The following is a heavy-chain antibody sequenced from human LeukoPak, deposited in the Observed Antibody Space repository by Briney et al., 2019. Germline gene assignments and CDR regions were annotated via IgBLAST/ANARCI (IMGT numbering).Heavy chain of an antibody. D-gene: IGHD2-2*01. CDR1: GYTFTTYG. CDR2: ISAYNGNT. CDR3: ARGWVVPAAWYYYYYYMDV. V-gene: IGHV1-18*01. J-gene: IGHJ6*03. Sequence: GASVKVSCKASGYTFTTYGISWVRQAPGQGLEWMGWISAYNGNTNYAQKFQGRLTMTTDTSTTTAYMEVRSLRSDDTAVYYCARGWVVPAAWYYYYYYMDVWGKGTTVTVSS.